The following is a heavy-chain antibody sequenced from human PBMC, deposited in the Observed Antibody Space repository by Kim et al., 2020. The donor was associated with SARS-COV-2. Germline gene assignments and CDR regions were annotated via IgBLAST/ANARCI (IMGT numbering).Heavy chain of an antibody. J-gene: IGHJ4*02. V-gene: IGHV3-30*02. CDR3: AKELAENYFDY. D-gene: IGHD1-1*01. Sequence: KYYAESVKGRFTISRDNSKNTLYLQMNSLRAEHTAVYYCAKELAENYFDYWGQGTLVTVSS. CDR2: K.